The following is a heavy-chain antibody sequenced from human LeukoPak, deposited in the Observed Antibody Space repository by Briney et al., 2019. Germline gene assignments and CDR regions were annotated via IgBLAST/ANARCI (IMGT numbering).Heavy chain of an antibody. V-gene: IGHV3-23*01. CDR1: GFTFSSYA. D-gene: IGHD6-19*01. CDR3: AKDGSGWTYNWFDP. CDR2: ISGSGGST. Sequence: PGGSLRLSCAASGFTFSSYAMSWVRQAPEKGLEWVSAISGSGGSTYYADSVKGRFTISRDNSKNTLYLQMNSLRAEDTAVYYCAKDGSGWTYNWFDPWGQGTLSPSPQ. J-gene: IGHJ5*02.